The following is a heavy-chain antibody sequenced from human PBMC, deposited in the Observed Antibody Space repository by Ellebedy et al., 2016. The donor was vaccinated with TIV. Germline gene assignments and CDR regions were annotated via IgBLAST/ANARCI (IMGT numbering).Heavy chain of an antibody. J-gene: IGHJ3*01. CDR1: GFVFGNYG. CDR2: TSFDGNTN. D-gene: IGHD1-14*01. Sequence: GESLKISXAASGFVFGNYGMHWVRQAPGKGLEWVSVTSFDGNTNYYADSVRGRFTISRDNSENKLYLQMSSLRREDTGVYFCARDCTPELYDGIDVWGRGTLVTVSS. V-gene: IGHV3-30-3*01. CDR3: ARDCTPELYDGIDV.